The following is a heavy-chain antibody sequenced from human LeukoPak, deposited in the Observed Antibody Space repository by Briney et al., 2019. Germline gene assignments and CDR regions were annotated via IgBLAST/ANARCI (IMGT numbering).Heavy chain of an antibody. V-gene: IGHV3-9*01. CDR1: GFTFDDYA. CDR3: AKGYGSGSYYFDY. J-gene: IGHJ4*02. Sequence: GGSLRLSCAASGFTFDDYAMHWVRQAPGKGLEWVSGISWNSGSIGYADSVKGRFTISRDNAKNSLYLQMDSLRAEDTALYYCAKGYGSGSYYFDYWGQGTLVTVSS. D-gene: IGHD3-10*01. CDR2: ISWNSGSI.